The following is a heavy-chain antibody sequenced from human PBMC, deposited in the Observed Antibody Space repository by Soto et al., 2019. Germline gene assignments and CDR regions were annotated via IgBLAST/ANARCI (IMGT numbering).Heavy chain of an antibody. J-gene: IGHJ3*01. V-gene: IGHV1-18*01. CDR2: INGYNGKT. Sequence: QLVQSGAEVKKPGASVKVSCKASGYTFISYGISWVRQAPGQGLEGMGWINGYNGKTNNTQRLQGRITVTTDTSTSTAYMELKRLRSDDTAVYYCMRDRGDYGDERNSHAFDLWGQGTMVTVSS. D-gene: IGHD4-17*01. CDR3: MRDRGDYGDERNSHAFDL. CDR1: GYTFISYG.